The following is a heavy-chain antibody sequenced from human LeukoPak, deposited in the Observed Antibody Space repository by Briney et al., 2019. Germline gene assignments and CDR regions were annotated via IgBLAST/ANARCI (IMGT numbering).Heavy chain of an antibody. J-gene: IGHJ5*02. CDR3: ARDLENYYGSGTAGDWFDP. CDR2: IYYSGST. V-gene: IGHV4-39*07. CDR1: GGSISSSSYY. Sequence: SETLSLTCTVSGGSISSSSYYWGWIRQPPGKGLEWIGSIYYSGSTYYNPSLKSRVTISVDTSKNQFSLKLSSVTAADTAVYYCARDLENYYGSGTAGDWFDPWGQGTLVTVSS. D-gene: IGHD3-10*01.